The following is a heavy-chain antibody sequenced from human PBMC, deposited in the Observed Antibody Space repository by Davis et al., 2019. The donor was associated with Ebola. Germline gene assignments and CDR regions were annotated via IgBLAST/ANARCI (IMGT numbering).Heavy chain of an antibody. CDR2: ISSSSSYI. D-gene: IGHD5-18*01. J-gene: IGHJ6*02. V-gene: IGHV3-21*01. Sequence: PGGSLRLSCAASGFTFSSYSMNWVRQAPGKGLEWVSSISSSSSYIYYADSVKGRFTISRDNAKNSLYLQMNSLRAEDTAVYYCARDTAMDSYYYYGMDVWGQGTTVTVSS. CDR3: ARDTAMDSYYYYGMDV. CDR1: GFTFSSYS.